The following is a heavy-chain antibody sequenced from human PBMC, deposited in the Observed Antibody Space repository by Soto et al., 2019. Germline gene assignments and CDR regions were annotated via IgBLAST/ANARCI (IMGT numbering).Heavy chain of an antibody. V-gene: IGHV1-69*08. CDR3: ARDRRGYSSSWCGFDP. J-gene: IGHJ5*02. D-gene: IGHD6-13*01. CDR2: IIPILGIA. CDR1: GGTFSSYT. Sequence: QVQLVQSGAEVKKPGSSVKVSCKASGGTFSSYTISWVRQAPGQGLEWMGRIIPILGIANYAQKFQGRVTMTAEKSTSTAYMELSSLRSEDTAVYYCARDRRGYSSSWCGFDPWGQGTLVTVSS.